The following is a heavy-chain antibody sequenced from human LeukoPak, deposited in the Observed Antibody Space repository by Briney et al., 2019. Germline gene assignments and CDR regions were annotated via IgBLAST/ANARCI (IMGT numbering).Heavy chain of an antibody. CDR2: IYTSGST. J-gene: IGHJ5*02. D-gene: IGHD3-3*01. CDR1: GGSISSGSYY. Sequence: PSQTLSLTCTVSGGSISSGSYYWSWIRQPAGKGLEWIGRIYTSGSTNYNPSLKSRVTMSVDTSKNQFSLKLSSVTAADTAVYYCARDKHDFGFDPWGQGTLVTVSS. V-gene: IGHV4-61*02. CDR3: ARDKHDFGFDP.